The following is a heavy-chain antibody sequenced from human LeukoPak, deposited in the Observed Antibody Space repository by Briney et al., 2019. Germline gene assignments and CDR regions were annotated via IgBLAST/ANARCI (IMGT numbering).Heavy chain of an antibody. CDR3: AREPNLSSSGWYVALRDYYYYYMDV. V-gene: IGHV1-46*01. D-gene: IGHD6-19*01. CDR2: INPSGGSX. Sequence: VRQAPGQXLEWMGIINPSGGSXSYAQKFQGRVTMTRDMSTSTVYMELSSLRSEDTAVYYCAREPNLSSSGWYVALRDYYYYYMDVWGKGTTVTVSS. J-gene: IGHJ6*03.